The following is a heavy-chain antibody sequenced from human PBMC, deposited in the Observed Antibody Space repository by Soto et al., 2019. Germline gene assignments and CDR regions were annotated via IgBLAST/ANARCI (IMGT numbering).Heavy chain of an antibody. CDR2: IYYSGST. CDR1: GGSISSGGYY. Sequence: KTSETLSLTCTVSGGSISSGGYYWSWIRQHPGKGLEWIGYIYYSGSTYYNPSLKSRVTISVDTSKNQFSLKLSAVTAADTAVYYCARDRGSGSYYPREYGMDVWGQGTTVTVSS. V-gene: IGHV4-31*03. CDR3: ARDRGSGSYYPREYGMDV. D-gene: IGHD3-10*01. J-gene: IGHJ6*02.